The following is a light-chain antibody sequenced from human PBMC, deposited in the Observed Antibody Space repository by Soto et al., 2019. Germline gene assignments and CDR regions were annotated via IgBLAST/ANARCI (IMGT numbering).Light chain of an antibody. Sequence: SSELTQPPSVSVSPGQTASITCSGDKLGDKYACWYQQKPRQSPVLVIYQDSKRPSGIPERFSGSNSGNTATLTISGTQAMDEADYYCQAWDSSTAVFGGGTKLTVL. CDR3: QAWDSSTAV. J-gene: IGLJ2*01. CDR1: KLGDKY. CDR2: QDS. V-gene: IGLV3-1*01.